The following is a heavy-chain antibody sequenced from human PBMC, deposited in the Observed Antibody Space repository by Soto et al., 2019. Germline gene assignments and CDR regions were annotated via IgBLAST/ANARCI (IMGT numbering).Heavy chain of an antibody. J-gene: IGHJ4*02. CDR3: ARATYYYDSSGYYYSY. V-gene: IGHV3-7*03. D-gene: IGHD3-22*01. CDR1: GFTFSSYW. CDR2: IKQDGSEK. Sequence: EVQLVECGGGLVQPGGSLRLSCAASGFTFSSYWMSWVRQAPGKGLEWVANIKQDGSEKYYVDSVKGRFTISRDNAKNSLYLQMNSLRAEDTAVYYCARATYYYDSSGYYYSYWGQGTLVTVSS.